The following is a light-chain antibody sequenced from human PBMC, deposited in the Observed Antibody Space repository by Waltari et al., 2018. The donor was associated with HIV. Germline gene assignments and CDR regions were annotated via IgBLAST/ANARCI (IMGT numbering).Light chain of an antibody. CDR2: DAS. CDR1: HGFRTF. Sequence: EIVWTQSPATLSLSPGERATLSCKVSHGFRTFLRWYQQKPGQAPRLLIFDASNRANFIPARFSGSGSGTDFTLTISSLAPEDFALYYCQQRTSWPQNPFGGGTKVEIK. CDR3: QQRTSWPQNP. V-gene: IGKV3-11*01. J-gene: IGKJ4*01.